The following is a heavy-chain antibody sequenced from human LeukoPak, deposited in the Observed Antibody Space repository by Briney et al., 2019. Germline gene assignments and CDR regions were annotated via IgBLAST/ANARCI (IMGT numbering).Heavy chain of an antibody. CDR1: GFPFSNYE. CDR3: ARAPACITMISGDGFDI. V-gene: IGHV3-23*01. D-gene: IGHD3-22*01. CDR2: ISGSGGST. J-gene: IGHJ3*02. Sequence: GGSLRLSCVASGFPFSNYEMNWVRQAPGKGLEWVSAISGSGGSTYYADSVKGRFTISRDNSKNTLYLQMNSLRAEDTALYYCARAPACITMISGDGFDIWGQGTMVTVSS.